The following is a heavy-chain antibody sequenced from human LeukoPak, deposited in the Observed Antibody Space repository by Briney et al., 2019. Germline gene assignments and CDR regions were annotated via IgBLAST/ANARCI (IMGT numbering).Heavy chain of an antibody. CDR3: ARDPYSGGYGNYYYYYMDV. CDR1: GFTFSDYY. D-gene: IGHD1-26*01. CDR2: ITSSSSHI. V-gene: IGHV3-11*06. Sequence: PGGSLRLSCAASGFTFSDYYMSWIRQAPGKGLEWVSSITSSSSHIYYADSVKGRVTISRDNARNSLYLQMNSLRAEDTAVYYCARDPYSGGYGNYYYYYMDVWGKGTTVTISS. J-gene: IGHJ6*03.